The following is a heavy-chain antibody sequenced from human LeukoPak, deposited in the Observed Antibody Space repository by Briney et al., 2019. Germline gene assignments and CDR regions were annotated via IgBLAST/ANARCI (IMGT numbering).Heavy chain of an antibody. CDR3: AKESNPVWSGYSGYFDY. CDR2: ISGSGGST. V-gene: IGHV3-23*01. CDR1: GFTFGSYS. Sequence: GGSLRLSCAASGFTFGSYSMNWVRQAPGKGLEWVSGISGSGGSTYYADSVKGRFTISRDNSKNTLYLQMNSLRAEDTAVYYCAKESNPVWSGYSGYFDYWGQGTLVTVSS. D-gene: IGHD3-3*01. J-gene: IGHJ4*02.